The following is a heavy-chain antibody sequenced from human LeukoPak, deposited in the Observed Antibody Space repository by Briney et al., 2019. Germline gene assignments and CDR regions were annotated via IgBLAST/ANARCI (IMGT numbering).Heavy chain of an antibody. J-gene: IGHJ4*02. CDR1: GGSFSGYY. D-gene: IGHD6-13*01. Sequence: SETLSLTCAVYGGSFSGYYWSWIRQPPGKGLEWIGEINHSGSTNYNPSLKSRVTISVDTSKNQFSLKLSSVTAADTAVYYCARALSAAAAGTTYYLDYWGQGTLVTVSS. CDR2: INHSGST. V-gene: IGHV4-34*01. CDR3: ARALSAAAAGTTYYLDY.